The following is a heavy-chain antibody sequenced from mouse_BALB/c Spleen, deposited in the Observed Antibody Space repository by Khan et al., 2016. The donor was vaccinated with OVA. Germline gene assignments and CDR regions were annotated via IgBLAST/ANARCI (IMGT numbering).Heavy chain of an antibody. CDR3: ARTARIKY. D-gene: IGHD1-2*01. J-gene: IGHJ2*01. V-gene: IGHV3-2*02. CDR2: ISYSGST. Sequence: EVQLQESGPGLVKPSQSLSLTCTVTGYSITSGYGWNWIRQFPGNKLEWMGYISYSGSTNYNPSLKSRISITRATSKSQFFLQLNSVTTEDTATYYCARTARIKYWGQGTTLTVSS. CDR1: GYSITSGYG.